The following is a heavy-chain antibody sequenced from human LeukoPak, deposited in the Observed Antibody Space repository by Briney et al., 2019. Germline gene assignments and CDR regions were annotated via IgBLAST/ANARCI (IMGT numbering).Heavy chain of an antibody. CDR1: GFGFEDYV. CDR3: AKDPPMVRGVGTNYYGMDV. CDR2: IGGDSAST. V-gene: IGHV3-43*02. J-gene: IGHJ6*02. D-gene: IGHD3-10*01. Sequence: GGSLRLSCAASGFGFEDYVMHWVRQVPEKGLEWVDLIGGDSASTYYADSPKGRFTISRDNSKNTLYLQMNSLRAEDTAVYYCAKDPPMVRGVGTNYYGMDVWGQGTTVTVSS.